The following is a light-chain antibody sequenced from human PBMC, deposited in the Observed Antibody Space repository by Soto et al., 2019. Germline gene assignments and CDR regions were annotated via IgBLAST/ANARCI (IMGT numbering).Light chain of an antibody. CDR2: GAS. J-gene: IGKJ1*01. V-gene: IGKV3-20*01. CDR3: QQYGGSPQT. Sequence: EIVLTQSPGTLSLSPGERATLSCRASQSVRSGYLAWYQQKPGQAPRLLIYGASSRATGIPDRFSGSGSGTDFTLTIRRLEPEDGAVYYCQQYGGSPQTFGQGTKVEI. CDR1: QSVRSGY.